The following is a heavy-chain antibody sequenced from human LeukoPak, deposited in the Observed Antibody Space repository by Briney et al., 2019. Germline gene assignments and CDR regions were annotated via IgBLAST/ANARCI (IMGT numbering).Heavy chain of an antibody. CDR3: ARDIVVVPADEGPTSWQGWFDP. Sequence: SETLSLTCAVYGGSFSGYYWSWIRQPPGKGLEWIGEINHSGSTNYNPSLKSRVTISVDTSKNQFSLKLSSVTAADTAVYYCARDIVVVPADEGPTSWQGWFDPWGQGTLVTVSS. V-gene: IGHV4-34*01. J-gene: IGHJ5*02. CDR2: INHSGST. D-gene: IGHD2-2*01. CDR1: GGSFSGYY.